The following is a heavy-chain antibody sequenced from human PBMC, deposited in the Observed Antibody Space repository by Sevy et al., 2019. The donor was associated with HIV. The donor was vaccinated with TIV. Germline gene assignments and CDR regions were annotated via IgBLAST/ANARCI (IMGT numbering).Heavy chain of an antibody. CDR3: ATGDTSGYYRSSFNY. CDR2: IRSRADGATT. J-gene: IGHJ4*02. D-gene: IGHD3-3*01. Sequence: GGSLRLSCAASGFTFRSVWMNWVRQAPGKGLEWVGHIRSRADGATTDFGGPVKGRFSISRDDSRNMFFLQMDGLKTEDTAVYYCATGDTSGYYRSSFNYWGQGTQVTVSS. V-gene: IGHV3-15*01. CDR1: GFTFRSVW.